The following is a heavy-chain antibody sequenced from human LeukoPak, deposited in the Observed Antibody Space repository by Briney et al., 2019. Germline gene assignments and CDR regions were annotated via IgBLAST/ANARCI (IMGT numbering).Heavy chain of an antibody. CDR3: ARELPFDY. Sequence: GASVKVSCKASGYTFTGKSVHWVRQAPGQGLEWMGRINPNSGATDYGRKFQGRVTMTRDTSISTVYIELNRLRSDDTAVYYCARELPFDYWGQGTLVTVSS. J-gene: IGHJ4*02. CDR2: INPNSGAT. CDR1: GYTFTGKS. D-gene: IGHD3-10*01. V-gene: IGHV1-2*06.